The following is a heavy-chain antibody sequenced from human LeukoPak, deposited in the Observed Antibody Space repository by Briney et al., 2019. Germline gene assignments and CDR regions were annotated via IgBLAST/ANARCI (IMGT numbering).Heavy chain of an antibody. V-gene: IGHV1-8*01. Sequence: GASVKVSCKASGYTFTSYDINWVRQATGQGLEWMGWMNPNSGNTGYAQKFQGRVTMTRNTSISTAYMEPSSLRSEDTAVYYCARSGSTLISWFDPWGQGILVTVSS. D-gene: IGHD2-2*01. CDR3: ARSGSTLISWFDP. CDR2: MNPNSGNT. J-gene: IGHJ5*02. CDR1: GYTFTSYD.